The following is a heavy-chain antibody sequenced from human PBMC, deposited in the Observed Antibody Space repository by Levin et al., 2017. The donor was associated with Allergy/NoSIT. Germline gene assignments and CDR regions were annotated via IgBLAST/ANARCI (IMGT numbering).Heavy chain of an antibody. J-gene: IGHJ6*02. CDR3: AREYSSSSRGYYYYYGMDG. D-gene: IGHD6-6*01. CDR1: GFTFSSYA. Sequence: GGSLRLSCAASGFTFSSYAMHWVRQAPGKGLEWVAVISYDGSNKYYADSVKGRFTISRDNSKNTLYLQMNSLRAEDTAVYYCAREYSSSSRGYYYYYGMDGWGQGTTVTVSS. CDR2: ISYDGSNK. V-gene: IGHV3-30*04.